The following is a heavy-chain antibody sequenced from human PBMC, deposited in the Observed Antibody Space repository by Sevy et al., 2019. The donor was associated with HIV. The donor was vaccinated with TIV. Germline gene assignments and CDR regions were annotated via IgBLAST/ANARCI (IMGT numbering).Heavy chain of an antibody. D-gene: IGHD6-13*01. CDR1: GFTFSSYA. CDR3: ARDTKGRQQLEYYFDY. CDR2: ISYDGSNK. J-gene: IGHJ4*02. Sequence: GGSLRLSCAASGFTFSSYAMHWVRQAPGKGLEWVAVISYDGSNKYYADPVKGRFTISRDNSKNTLYLQMNSLRAEDTAVYYCARDTKGRQQLEYYFDYWGQGTLVTVSS. V-gene: IGHV3-30-3*01.